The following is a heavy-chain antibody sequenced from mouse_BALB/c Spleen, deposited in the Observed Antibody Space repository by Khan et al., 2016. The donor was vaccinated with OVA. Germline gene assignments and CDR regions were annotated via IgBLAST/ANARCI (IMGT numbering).Heavy chain of an antibody. Sequence: QMQLEESGAELMKPGASVKISCKASGYTFSSYWIEWVKQRPGHGLEWLGEILPGSGNNNFNEKFRGKATFAADTSSNTAYMQLSSLTSEDSAVYYCARGNYYGSTSWFGYWGQGTLVTVSA. V-gene: IGHV1-9*01. CDR3: ARGNYYGSTSWFGY. D-gene: IGHD1-1*01. CDR1: GYTFSSYW. CDR2: ILPGSGNN. J-gene: IGHJ3*01.